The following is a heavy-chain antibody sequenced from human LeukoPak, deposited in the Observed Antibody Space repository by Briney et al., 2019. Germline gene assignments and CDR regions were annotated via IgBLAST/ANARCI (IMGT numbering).Heavy chain of an antibody. CDR2: IYHSGST. J-gene: IGHJ5*02. D-gene: IGHD5-18*01. Sequence: PSETLSLTCTVSGYSISSGYYGGWIRQPPGKGLEWIGSIYHSGSTYYNPSLKSRVTISVDTSKNQFSLKLSSVTAADTAVYYCARGKPRIQLWLRGWFDPWGQGTLVTVSS. CDR1: GYSISSGYY. V-gene: IGHV4-38-2*02. CDR3: ARGKPRIQLWLRGWFDP.